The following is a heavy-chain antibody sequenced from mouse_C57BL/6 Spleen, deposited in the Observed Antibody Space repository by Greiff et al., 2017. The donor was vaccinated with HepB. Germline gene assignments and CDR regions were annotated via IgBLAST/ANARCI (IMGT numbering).Heavy chain of an antibody. CDR2: IYPRSGNT. CDR3: ARDYGSSYRFAY. CDR1: GYTFTSYG. D-gene: IGHD1-1*01. V-gene: IGHV1-81*01. Sequence: VQLQQSGAELARPGASVKLSCKASGYTFTSYGISWVKQRTGQGLEWIGEIYPRSGNTYYNEKFKGKATLTADKSSSTAYMELRSLTSEDSAVYFCARDYGSSYRFAYWGQRTLVTVSA. J-gene: IGHJ3*01.